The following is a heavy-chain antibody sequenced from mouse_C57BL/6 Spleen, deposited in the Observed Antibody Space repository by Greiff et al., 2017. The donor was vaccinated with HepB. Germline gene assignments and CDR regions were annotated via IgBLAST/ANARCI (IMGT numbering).Heavy chain of an antibody. CDR2: ISDGGSYT. D-gene: IGHD2-5*01. Sequence: EVQLVESGGGLVKPGGSLKLSCAASGFTFSSYAMSWVRQTPEKRLEWVATISDGGSYTYYPDNVKGRFTISRDNAKNNLYLQMSHLKSEDTAMYYCARDGDYSNFAWFAYWGQGTLVTVSA. V-gene: IGHV5-4*01. CDR1: GFTFSSYA. J-gene: IGHJ3*01. CDR3: ARDGDYSNFAWFAY.